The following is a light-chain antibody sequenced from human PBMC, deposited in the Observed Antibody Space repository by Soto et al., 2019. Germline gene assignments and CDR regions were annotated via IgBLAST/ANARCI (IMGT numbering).Light chain of an antibody. V-gene: IGLV2-11*01. J-gene: IGLJ1*01. CDR3: CSYAGSYTFV. CDR2: DVT. Sequence: QSALTQPRSVSGSPGQSVTISCTGTSSDVGGYNYVSWYQQHPGKAPKLMIYDVTKRPSGVPDRFSASKSGNTASLTISGLQVEDEADYYCCSYAGSYTFVFGTGTKLTVL. CDR1: SSDVGGYNY.